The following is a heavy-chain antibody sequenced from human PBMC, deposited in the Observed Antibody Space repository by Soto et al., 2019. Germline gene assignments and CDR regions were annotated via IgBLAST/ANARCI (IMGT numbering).Heavy chain of an antibody. D-gene: IGHD7-27*01. CDR2: IWGDGGSK. V-gene: IGHV3-33*01. CDR3: AGDCCVAGGGFETGGQVDY. J-gene: IGHJ4*02. Sequence: QVQLVESGGGVVQPGRSLTLSCAASGFAFGNYGIHWVRQAPGKGLEWVAAIWGDGGSKYYGDSVKGRFTISRDNSKNTVYLAMNSPRYEGTAVEYCAGDCCVAGGGFETGGQVDYGGECTLVTICS. CDR1: GFAFGNYG.